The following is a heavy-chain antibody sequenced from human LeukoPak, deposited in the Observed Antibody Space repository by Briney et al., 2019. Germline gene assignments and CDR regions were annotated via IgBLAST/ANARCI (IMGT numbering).Heavy chain of an antibody. CDR2: IYYSGTT. CDR3: ARYGASVRGFDS. V-gene: IGHV4-59*01. Sequence: PSETLSLTCTVSGGSINSYYWSWTRQPPGQGLEWIGYIYYSGTTYYTPSLKSRVTISVDTSKKQFSLKLSSVTAADPAVYYCARYGASVRGFDSWGQGTLVTVSS. J-gene: IGHJ4*02. D-gene: IGHD4/OR15-4a*01. CDR1: GGSINSYY.